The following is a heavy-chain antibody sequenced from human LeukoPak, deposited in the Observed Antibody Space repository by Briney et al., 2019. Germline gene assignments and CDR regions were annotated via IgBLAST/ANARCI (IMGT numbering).Heavy chain of an antibody. Sequence: GGSLRLSCAASGFTFSSYEMNWVRQAPGKGLEWVSYISSIGSTIYYADSVKGRFTISRDNAKNSLYLQMNNVRVEDTAVYYCRKGHYDDSDWGQGTLVTVSS. CDR3: RKGHYDDSD. V-gene: IGHV3-48*03. D-gene: IGHD4-17*01. CDR2: ISSIGSTI. CDR1: GFTFSSYE. J-gene: IGHJ4*02.